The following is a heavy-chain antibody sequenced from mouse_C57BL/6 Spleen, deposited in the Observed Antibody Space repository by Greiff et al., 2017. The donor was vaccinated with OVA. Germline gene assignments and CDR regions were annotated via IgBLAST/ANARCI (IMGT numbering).Heavy chain of an antibody. CDR2: ISSGSSTI. CDR1: GFTFSDYG. CDR3: ARGGNPYAMDY. Sequence: EVKWVESGGGLVKPGGSLKLSCAASGFTFSDYGMHWVRQAPEKGLEWVAYISSGSSTIYYADTVKGRFTISRDNAKNTLFLQMTSLRSEDTAMYYCARGGNPYAMDYWGQGTSVTVSS. D-gene: IGHD2-1*01. J-gene: IGHJ4*01. V-gene: IGHV5-17*01.